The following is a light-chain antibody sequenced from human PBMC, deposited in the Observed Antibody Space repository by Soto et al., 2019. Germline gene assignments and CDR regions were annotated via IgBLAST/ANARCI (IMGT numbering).Light chain of an antibody. Sequence: ETVLTQSPATLSLSPGETATLSCRASEYVDIYLAWYQQKPGQAPRLLIYHASNRATGIPARFSGSGSGTDFTLTISSLEPEASAVYYCQQRRNWPPLTFGGGTRGEIK. J-gene: IGKJ4*01. CDR1: EYVDIY. CDR3: QQRRNWPPLT. V-gene: IGKV3-11*01. CDR2: HAS.